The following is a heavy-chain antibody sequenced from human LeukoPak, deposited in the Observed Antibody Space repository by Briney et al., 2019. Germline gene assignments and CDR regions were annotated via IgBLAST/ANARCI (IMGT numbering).Heavy chain of an antibody. D-gene: IGHD3-3*01. CDR2: ISSSSSTI. Sequence: GGSLRLSCAASGFTFSSYSMNWVRQAPGKGLEWVSYISSSSSTIYYADPVKGRFTISRDNAKNSLYLQMNSLRAEDTAVYYCAREGRGYDFWSGDDAFDIWGQGTMVTVSS. CDR1: GFTFSSYS. CDR3: AREGRGYDFWSGDDAFDI. J-gene: IGHJ3*02. V-gene: IGHV3-48*04.